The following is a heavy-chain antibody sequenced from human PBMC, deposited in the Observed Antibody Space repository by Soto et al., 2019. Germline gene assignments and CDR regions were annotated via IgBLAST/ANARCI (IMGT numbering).Heavy chain of an antibody. CDR3: ATLPPRIVVVVLPIPS. Sequence: QVQLQQSGPRLARPSGTLSLTCVVSGGSISSTNWWTWVRQTPGKGLEWIGEVYHTGSTKYNPSLRNRVTVSLDKSNNKFSLNLNSVTAADTAVYYCATLPPRIVVVVLPIPSWGQGTLVTVSS. CDR2: VYHTGST. D-gene: IGHD2-15*01. CDR1: GGSISSTNW. V-gene: IGHV4-4*02. J-gene: IGHJ4*02.